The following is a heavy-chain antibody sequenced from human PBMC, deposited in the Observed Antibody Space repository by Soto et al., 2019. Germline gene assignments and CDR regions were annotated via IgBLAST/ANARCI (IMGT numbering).Heavy chain of an antibody. D-gene: IGHD1-20*01. J-gene: IGHJ4*02. CDR1: GFTFSSYG. Sequence: QVQLVESGGGVVQPGRSLRLSCAASGFTFSSYGMHWVRQATGKGLEWVAVIWYDGSNKHYGDSVKGRFTISRDNSKNTLYLQMNSLRAEDTAVYYCARFLSGMFDYWGQGTLVTVSS. V-gene: IGHV3-33*01. CDR3: ARFLSGMFDY. CDR2: IWYDGSNK.